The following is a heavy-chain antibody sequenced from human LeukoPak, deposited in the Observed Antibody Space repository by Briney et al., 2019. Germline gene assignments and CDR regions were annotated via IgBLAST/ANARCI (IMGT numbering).Heavy chain of an antibody. D-gene: IGHD1-1*01. CDR1: GFTFSSYA. Sequence: GASLRLSCAASGFTFSSYAMSWVRQAPGKGLEWVANIQQNGIEKYSVEGRFTISRDNVNSLLYLRINSLRADDTAMYYCARDRDGKDLWGQGTLVTVSS. CDR3: ARDRDGKDL. CDR2: IQQNGIEK. J-gene: IGHJ5*02. V-gene: IGHV3-7*03.